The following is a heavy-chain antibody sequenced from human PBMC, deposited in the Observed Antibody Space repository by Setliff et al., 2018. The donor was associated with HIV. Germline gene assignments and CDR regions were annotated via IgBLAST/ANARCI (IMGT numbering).Heavy chain of an antibody. CDR1: GGSISSGSYY. J-gene: IGHJ4*02. D-gene: IGHD5-12*01. CDR2: IYYSGST. Sequence: ETLSLTCTVSGGSISSGSYYWGWIRQPPGKGLEWIGSIYYSGSTYYNPSLKSRVTISADTSKKQFSLKLSSVTAADTAVYYCARVQVGGYNFYFDYWGQGTLVTVSS. V-gene: IGHV4-39*01. CDR3: ARVQVGGYNFYFDY.